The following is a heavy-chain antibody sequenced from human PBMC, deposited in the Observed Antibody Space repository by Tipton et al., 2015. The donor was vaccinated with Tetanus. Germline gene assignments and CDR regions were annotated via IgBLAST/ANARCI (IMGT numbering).Heavy chain of an antibody. J-gene: IGHJ4*02. Sequence: TLSLTCAVYGGSISGDNWWSWVSQPPGKGMEWIGEVYHXGXXXXXXSLKRRATISVDRSKNQLSMKLTSVTAADTAVYYCASLPQIWFVDFFDYWGXXVLVXVSS. CDR1: GGSISGDNW. CDR2: VYHXGXX. D-gene: IGHD3-10*01. CDR3: ASLPQIWFVDFFDY. V-gene: IGHV4-4*02.